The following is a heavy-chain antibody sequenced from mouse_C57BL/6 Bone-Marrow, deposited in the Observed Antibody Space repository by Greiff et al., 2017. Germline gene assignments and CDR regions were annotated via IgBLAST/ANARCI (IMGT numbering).Heavy chain of an antibody. D-gene: IGHD2-3*01. CDR2: ISYDGSN. J-gene: IGHJ3*01. CDR3: ARGGNDGYPFAY. CDR1: GYSITSGYY. V-gene: IGHV3-6*01. Sequence: EVKLEESGPGLVKPSQSLSLTCSVTGYSITSGYYWNWIRQFPGNKLEWMGYISYDGSNNYNPSLKNRISITRDTSKNQFFLKLNSVTTEDTATYYCARGGNDGYPFAYWGQGTLVTVSA.